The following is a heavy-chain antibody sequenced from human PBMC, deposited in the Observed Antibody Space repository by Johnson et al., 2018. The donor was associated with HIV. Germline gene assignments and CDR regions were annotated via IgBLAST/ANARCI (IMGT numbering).Heavy chain of an antibody. D-gene: IGHD6-6*01. CDR1: GFTFSSYG. J-gene: IGHJ3*02. CDR2: ISYDGSNK. Sequence: QVLLVESGGGVVQPGRSLRLSCAASGFTFSSYGMHWVRQAPGKGLEWVTVISYDGSNKNYADSVKGRFTISRDNSKNTLYLQMNSLRADDTAVYYCARAKSIAIRGGAFDIWGQGTTVTVSS. V-gene: IGHV3-30*03. CDR3: ARAKSIAIRGGAFDI.